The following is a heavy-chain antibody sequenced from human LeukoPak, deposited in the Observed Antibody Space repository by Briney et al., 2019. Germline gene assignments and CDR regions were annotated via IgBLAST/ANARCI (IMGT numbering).Heavy chain of an antibody. CDR3: ASRSYFEYYFAY. CDR2: IYSGGRT. D-gene: IGHD1-26*01. V-gene: IGHV3-23*03. CDR1: GFTFSSYA. J-gene: IGHJ4*02. Sequence: VQPGGSLRLSCAASGFTFSSYAMSWVRQAPGKGLEWVSVIYSGGRTYYADSVKGRFTISRDNSKNTLYLQMNSLRAEDTAVYYCASRSYFEYYFAYWGQGTLATVSS.